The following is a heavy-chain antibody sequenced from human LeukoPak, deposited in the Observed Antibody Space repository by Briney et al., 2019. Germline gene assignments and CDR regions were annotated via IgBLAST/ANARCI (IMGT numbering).Heavy chain of an antibody. V-gene: IGHV3-21*04. CDR3: VRDRGTYRPIDY. CDR2: ISYTGTYI. J-gene: IGHJ4*02. Sequence: GGSLRLSCAASGFTFSTYSMNWVRQAPGKGLEWVSSISYTGTYIYYADSVKGRFTISRDNAQNSLYLQMNSLRAEDTAIYYCVRDRGTYRPIDYWGQGTLVTVSS. CDR1: GFTFSTYS. D-gene: IGHD1-26*01.